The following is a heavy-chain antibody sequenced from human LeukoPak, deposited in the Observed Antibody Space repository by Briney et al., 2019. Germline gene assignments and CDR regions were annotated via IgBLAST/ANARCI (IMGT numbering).Heavy chain of an antibody. CDR1: GYSFTSYW. V-gene: IGHV5-51*01. J-gene: IGHJ4*02. CDR2: IYPGDSDT. Sequence: SGESLKISCKGSGYSFTSYWIGWVRQMPGKGLEWMGIIYPGDSDTRYSPPFQGQVTISADKSISTAYLQWSSLKASDTAMYYCAGLYGGGNSGLYYFDYWGQGTLVTVSS. D-gene: IGHD4-23*01. CDR3: AGLYGGGNSGLYYFDY.